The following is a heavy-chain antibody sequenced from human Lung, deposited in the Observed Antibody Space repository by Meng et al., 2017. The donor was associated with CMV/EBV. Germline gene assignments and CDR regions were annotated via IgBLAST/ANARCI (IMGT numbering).Heavy chain of an antibody. CDR1: GYTFSTYT. D-gene: IGHD2/OR15-2a*01. CDR2: ISTNTGTP. CDR3: ARGGNFDP. V-gene: IGHV7-4-1*02. Sequence: QGRPMLSGAEVTQPGAFSKVSWNASGYTFSTYTINWVRQAHGRGLAWMGWISTNTGTPTYTQGLTGRFVFSLDTSVSTAYLQNSSLKAEDTAVYYCARGGNFDPWGQGTLVTVSS. J-gene: IGHJ5*02.